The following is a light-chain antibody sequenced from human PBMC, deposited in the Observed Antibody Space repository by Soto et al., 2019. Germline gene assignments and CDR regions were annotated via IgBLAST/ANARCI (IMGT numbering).Light chain of an antibody. CDR1: KNDIGVYDF. J-gene: IGLJ1*01. V-gene: IGLV2-8*01. CDR3: KSYAGSNTYV. Sequence: QSALTQPPSASGSPGQSVTISCTGTKNDIGVYDFVSWYLHHPGKAPRLIIYEVVQWPSGVPDRFSGSKSGNTASLTVSGLQAADEDDYFCKSYAGSNTYVFGSGTKLTVL. CDR2: EVV.